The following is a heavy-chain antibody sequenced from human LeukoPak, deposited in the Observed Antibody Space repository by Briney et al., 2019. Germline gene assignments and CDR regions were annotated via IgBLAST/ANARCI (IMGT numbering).Heavy chain of an antibody. Sequence: GGSLRLSCAASGFTFSSHWMHWVRQGPGKGLVWVSRINSDGSRTIYADSVKGRFTISRDSAKNTLYLQMNSLRAEDTAVYYCARDIHPHEWLVLLLWGQGTLVTVSS. CDR3: ARDIHPHEWLVLLL. V-gene: IGHV3-74*01. CDR1: GFTFSSHW. D-gene: IGHD6-19*01. J-gene: IGHJ4*02. CDR2: INSDGSRT.